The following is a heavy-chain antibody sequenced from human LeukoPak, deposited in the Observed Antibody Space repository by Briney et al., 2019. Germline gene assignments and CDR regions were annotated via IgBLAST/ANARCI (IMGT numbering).Heavy chain of an antibody. CDR1: GGSISGYY. CDR3: AREGVRWEPSFSAFDI. CDR2: IYYSGST. V-gene: IGHV4-59*01. J-gene: IGHJ3*02. Sequence: SQTLSLTCTVSGGSISGYYWSWIRQPPGKGLEWIGYIYYSGSTSYNPSLKSRVTISVDTSKNQFSLKLSSVTAADTAVYYCAREGVRWEPSFSAFDIWGQGTMVTVSS. D-gene: IGHD1-26*01.